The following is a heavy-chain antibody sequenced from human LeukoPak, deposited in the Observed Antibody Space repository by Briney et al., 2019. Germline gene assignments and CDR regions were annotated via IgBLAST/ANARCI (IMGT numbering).Heavy chain of an antibody. D-gene: IGHD3-16*01. J-gene: IGHJ4*02. Sequence: SETLSLTCTVSGGSISSYYWSWIRQPPGKGLEWIGDIYYTGSTNYNPSLKSRLTISVDTSKNQFSLKLTSVTAADTAMYYCARHLGGSHLDYWGQGTLVTVSS. CDR3: ARHLGGSHLDY. V-gene: IGHV4-59*08. CDR2: IYYTGST. CDR1: GGSISSYY.